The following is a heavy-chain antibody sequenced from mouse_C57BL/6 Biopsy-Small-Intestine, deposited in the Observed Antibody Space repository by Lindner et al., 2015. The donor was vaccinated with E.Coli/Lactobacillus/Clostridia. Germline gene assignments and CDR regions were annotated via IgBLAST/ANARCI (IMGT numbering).Heavy chain of an antibody. CDR2: INPSSGYT. D-gene: IGHD5-1-1*01. V-gene: IGHV1-4*01. J-gene: IGHJ2*01. Sequence: VQLQESGAELARPGASVKMSCKASGYTFTSYTMHWVKQRPGQGLEWIGYINPSSGYTKYNQKFKDKATLTADKSSSTAYMQLSSRTSEDSAVYYCANTGDFDYWGQGTTLTVSS. CDR3: ANTGDFDY. CDR1: GYTFTSYT.